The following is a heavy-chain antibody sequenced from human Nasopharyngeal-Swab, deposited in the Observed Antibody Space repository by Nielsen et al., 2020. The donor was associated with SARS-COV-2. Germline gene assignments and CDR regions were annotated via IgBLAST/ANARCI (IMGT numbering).Heavy chain of an antibody. J-gene: IGHJ6*02. CDR2: ISSSSSYI. CDR1: GFTFSSYS. V-gene: IGHV3-21*01. D-gene: IGHD2-2*01. CDR3: ARDKGIQYCSSTSCYESMIDYYGMDV. Sequence: GESLKISCAASGFTFSSYSMNWVRQAPGKGLEWVSSISSSSSYIYYADSVKGRFTISRDNAKNSLYLQINSLRAEDTAVYYCARDKGIQYCSSTSCYESMIDYYGMDVWGQGTTVTVSS.